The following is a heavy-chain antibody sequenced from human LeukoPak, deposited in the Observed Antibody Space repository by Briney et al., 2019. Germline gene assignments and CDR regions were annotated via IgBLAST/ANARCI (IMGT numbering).Heavy chain of an antibody. CDR3: AREWFGELLDGY. Sequence: PGGSLRLSCAASGFTFSSYSMNWVRQAPGKGLEWVSSISSSSSYIYYADSVKRRFTITRDNAKHSLYLQMNSLRAEDTAVYYCAREWFGELLDGYWGQGTLVTVPT. CDR1: GFTFSSYS. J-gene: IGHJ4*02. D-gene: IGHD3-10*01. V-gene: IGHV3-21*01. CDR2: ISSSSSYI.